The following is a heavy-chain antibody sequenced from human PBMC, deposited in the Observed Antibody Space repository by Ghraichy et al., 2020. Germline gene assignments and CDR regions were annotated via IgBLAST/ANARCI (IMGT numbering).Heavy chain of an antibody. CDR3: ARDYYSSGYMDV. D-gene: IGHD6-25*01. J-gene: IGHJ6*03. Sequence: GGSLRLSCAASGFTVSSNYMSWVRQAPGKGLEWVSVIYIGGNTYYADSVKGRFTISRDNSKNTLYLQMNSLRAEDTAVYYCARDYYSSGYMDVWGKGTTVTVSS. CDR2: IYIGGNT. V-gene: IGHV3-53*01. CDR1: GFTVSSNY.